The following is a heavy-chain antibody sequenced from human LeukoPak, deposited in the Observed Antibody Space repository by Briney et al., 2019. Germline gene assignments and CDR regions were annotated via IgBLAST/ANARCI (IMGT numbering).Heavy chain of an antibody. Sequence: ASVKVSCKASGYTFTSYYMHWVRQAPGQGLEWLGIVNPSGGDTKYAQKFQGRVTLTRDKSTSTVYMELSSLTSDDTAVYYCARTYCAEDCSIRYFDYWGQGTLVTVSS. V-gene: IGHV1-46*01. D-gene: IGHD2-21*02. CDR2: VNPSGGDT. CDR3: ARTYCAEDCSIRYFDY. CDR1: GYTFTSYY. J-gene: IGHJ4*02.